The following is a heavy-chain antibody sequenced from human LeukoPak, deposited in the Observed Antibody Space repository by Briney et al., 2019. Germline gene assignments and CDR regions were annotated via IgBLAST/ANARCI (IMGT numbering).Heavy chain of an antibody. D-gene: IGHD2-2*01. Sequence: GASEKVSCKASGYTFNSYAMHWVRQAPGQRLEWMVWINAGNGNTKYSQKFQGRVTITRDTSASTAYMELSSLRSEDTAVYYCARAYRYCSSTSCYSFDYWGQGTLVTVSS. CDR1: GYTFNSYA. CDR3: ARAYRYCSSTSCYSFDY. J-gene: IGHJ4*02. CDR2: INAGNGNT. V-gene: IGHV1-3*01.